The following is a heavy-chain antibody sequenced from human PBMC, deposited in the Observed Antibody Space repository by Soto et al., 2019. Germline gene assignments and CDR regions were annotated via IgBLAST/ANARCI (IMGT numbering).Heavy chain of an antibody. J-gene: IGHJ4*02. V-gene: IGHV4-34*01. CDR2: INHSGST. D-gene: IGHD2-15*01. CDR3: ANLYCSGGSCYSDRDY. CDR1: DGSFSGYY. Sequence: SETLSLTCAVYDGSFSGYYWSWIRQPPGKGLEWIGKINHSGSTNYNPSLKSRVTISVDKSQNQISLNLNAVTAADTAVYYCANLYCSGGSCYSDRDYWGQGTLVTVSS.